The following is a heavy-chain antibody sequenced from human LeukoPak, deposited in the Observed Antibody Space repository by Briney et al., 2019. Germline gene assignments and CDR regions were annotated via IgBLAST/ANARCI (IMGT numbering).Heavy chain of an antibody. V-gene: IGHV3-74*01. CDR1: GFTFSSYW. D-gene: IGHD3-10*01. Sequence: PGGSLRLSCAASGFTFSSYWMHWVRQAPGKGLVWVSYVNTGGSSSSYADSVKGRFTISRDNAKNTLYLQMNSLRADDTAVYYCAKHSGSPYKASDYWGQGTLVTVSS. CDR3: AKHSGSPYKASDY. J-gene: IGHJ4*02. CDR2: VNTGGSSS.